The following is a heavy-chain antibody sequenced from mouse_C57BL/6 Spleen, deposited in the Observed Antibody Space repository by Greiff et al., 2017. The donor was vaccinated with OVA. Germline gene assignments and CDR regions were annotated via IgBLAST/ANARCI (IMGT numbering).Heavy chain of an antibody. V-gene: IGHV1-82*01. CDR1: GYAFSSSW. J-gene: IGHJ1*03. CDR2: IYPGDGDT. D-gene: IGHD2-3*01. Sequence: QVQLQQSGPELVKPGASVKISCKASGYAFSSSWMNWVKQRPGKGLEWIGRIYPGDGDTNYNGKFKGKATLTADKSSSTAYMQLSSLTSEDSAVYFCARSGYYLWYFDVWGTGTTVTVSS. CDR3: ARSGYYLWYFDV.